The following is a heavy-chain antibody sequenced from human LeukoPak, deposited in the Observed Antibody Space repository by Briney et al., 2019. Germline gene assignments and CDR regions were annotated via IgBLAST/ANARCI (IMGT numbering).Heavy chain of an antibody. D-gene: IGHD2-2*02. CDR3: ARDLCSSTSCYTFDY. J-gene: IGHJ4*02. CDR1: GFTFSTFC. Sequence: GGSLRLSCAASGFTFSTFCMTWVRQAPGKGLEWVANIKEDGSEKYYVDSVKGRFTISRDNAKNSLYLQMNSLRAEDTAVYYCARDLCSSTSCYTFDYWGQGTLVTVSS. CDR2: IKEDGSEK. V-gene: IGHV3-7*01.